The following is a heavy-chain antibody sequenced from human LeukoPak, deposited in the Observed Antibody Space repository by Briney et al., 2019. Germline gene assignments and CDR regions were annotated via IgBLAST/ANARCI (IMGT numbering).Heavy chain of an antibody. D-gene: IGHD1-26*01. CDR1: GYIFTNYD. J-gene: IGHJ4*02. CDR3: ARELSPSGNYDC. CDR2: INPSGGST. V-gene: IGHV1-46*01. Sequence: ASVKVSCKAPGYIFTNYDMHWVRQAPGQGLEWMGIINPSGGSTSYAQKFQGRVTVTRDTSTSTVYMELSSLRSEDTAVYYCARELSPSGNYDCWGQGTLVTVSS.